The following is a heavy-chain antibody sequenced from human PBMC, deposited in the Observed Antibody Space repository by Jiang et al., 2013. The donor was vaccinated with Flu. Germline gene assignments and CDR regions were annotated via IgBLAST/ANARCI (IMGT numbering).Heavy chain of an antibody. V-gene: IGHV1-69*10. CDR3: AGGPRENIVATIGSFDY. CDR1: GGTFSSYA. D-gene: IGHD5-12*01. Sequence: EVKKPGSSVKVSCKASGGTFSSYAISWVRQAPGQGLEWMGGIIPILGIANYAQKFQGRVTITADKSTSTAYMELSSLRSEDTAVYYCAGGPRENIVATIGSFDYWGQGTLVTVSS. CDR2: IIPILGIA. J-gene: IGHJ4*02.